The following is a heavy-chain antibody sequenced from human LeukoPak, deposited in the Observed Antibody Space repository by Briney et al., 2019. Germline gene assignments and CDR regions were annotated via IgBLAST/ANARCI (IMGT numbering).Heavy chain of an antibody. J-gene: IGHJ6*02. CDR2: ISNSGSAI. D-gene: IGHD3-3*02. CDR3: ARRIFNLGMDV. Sequence: GGSLRLSCAASGFTFSDYYMTWIRQPPGKGLEWLSYISNSGSAIYYADSVKGRFTISRDNAKNSLYLQMNSLRADDTAVYYCARRIFNLGMDVWGQGTTVTVSS. V-gene: IGHV3-11*01. CDR1: GFTFSDYY.